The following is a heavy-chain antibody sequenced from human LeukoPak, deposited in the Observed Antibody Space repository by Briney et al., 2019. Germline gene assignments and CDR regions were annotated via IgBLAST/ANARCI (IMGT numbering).Heavy chain of an antibody. J-gene: IGHJ6*03. CDR2: IYHSGST. CDR3: AREYRHYDFWSGQGPYYYYYMDV. V-gene: IGHV4-30-2*01. Sequence: SQTLSLTCTVSGGSISSGGYYWSWIRQPPGKGLEWIGYIYHSGSTYYNPSLKSRVTISVDRSKNQFSLKLSSVTAADTAVYYCAREYRHYDFWSGQGPYYYYYMDVWGKGTTVTVSS. CDR1: GGSISSGGYY. D-gene: IGHD3-3*01.